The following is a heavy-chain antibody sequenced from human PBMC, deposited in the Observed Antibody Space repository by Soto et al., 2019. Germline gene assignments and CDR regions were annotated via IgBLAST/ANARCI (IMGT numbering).Heavy chain of an antibody. CDR2: INPNSGGT. J-gene: IGHJ5*02. CDR3: ARDRYYYGSGSYPWFDP. CDR1: GYTFTGYY. D-gene: IGHD3-10*01. V-gene: IGHV1-2*02. Sequence: QVQLVQSGAEVKKPGASVKVSCKASGYTFTGYYMHWVRQAPGQGLEWMGWINPNSGGTNYAQKFQGRVTMTRDTSLSTAYLELSRLRSDDTAVYYCARDRYYYGSGSYPWFDPWGQGTLVTVSS.